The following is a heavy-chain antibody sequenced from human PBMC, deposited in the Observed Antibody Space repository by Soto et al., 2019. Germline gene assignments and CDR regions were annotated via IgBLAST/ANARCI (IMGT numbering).Heavy chain of an antibody. CDR3: ARFYYGDSHYYYYYYMDV. V-gene: IGHV4-34*01. J-gene: IGHJ6*03. CDR2: INHSGST. CDR1: GGSFSGYY. D-gene: IGHD4-17*01. Sequence: PSETLSLTCAVYGGSFSGYYWSWIRQPPGKGLEWIGEINHSGSTNYNPSLKSRVTISVDTSKNQFSLKLSSVTAADTAVYYCARFYYGDSHYYYYYYMDVWGKGTTVTVSS.